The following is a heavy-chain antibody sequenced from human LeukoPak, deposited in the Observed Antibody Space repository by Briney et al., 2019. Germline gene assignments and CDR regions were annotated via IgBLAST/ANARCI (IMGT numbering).Heavy chain of an antibody. CDR1: GYSFTSYW. CDR3: ARQVPGCSGGSCYSGWFDP. Sequence: GESLKISCKGSGYSFTSYWIGWVRQMPGKGLEWMGIIYPGGSDTRYSPSFQGQVTMSADKSISTAYLQWSSLKASDTAMYYCARQVPGCSGGSCYSGWFDPWGQGTLVTVSS. J-gene: IGHJ5*02. V-gene: IGHV5-51*01. CDR2: IYPGGSDT. D-gene: IGHD2-15*01.